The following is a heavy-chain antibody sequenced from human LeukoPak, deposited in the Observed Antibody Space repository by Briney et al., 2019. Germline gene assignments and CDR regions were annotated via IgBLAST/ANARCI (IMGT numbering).Heavy chain of an antibody. J-gene: IGHJ4*02. V-gene: IGHV3-73*01. CDR2: IRSKANSYAT. D-gene: IGHD3-10*01. CDR3: YSITMVRGIDY. Sequence: GGFLRLSCAASGFTFSGSAMHWVRQASGKGLEWVGRIRSKANSYATAYAASVKGRFTISRDDSKNTAYLQMNSLKTEDTAVYYCYSITMVRGIDYWGQGTLVTVSS. CDR1: GFTFSGSA.